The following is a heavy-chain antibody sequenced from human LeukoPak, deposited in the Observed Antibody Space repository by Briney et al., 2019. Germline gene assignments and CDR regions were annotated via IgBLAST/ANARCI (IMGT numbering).Heavy chain of an antibody. Sequence: GGSVRLSCAASGFIFSTYGMTWLRQARGRGLECVSGISGSGLNTYYADSVKGRFTSSRDNSKNMLYLQMNSLRGEDTAVYYCAKGGGYGSGTYSEDWGQGILVTVSS. CDR2: ISGSGLNT. CDR3: AKGGGYGSGTYSED. J-gene: IGHJ4*02. D-gene: IGHD3-10*01. CDR1: GFIFSTYG. V-gene: IGHV3-23*01.